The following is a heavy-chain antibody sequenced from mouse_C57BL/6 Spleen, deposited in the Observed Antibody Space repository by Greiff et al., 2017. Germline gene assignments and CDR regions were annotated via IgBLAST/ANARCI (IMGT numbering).Heavy chain of an antibody. J-gene: IGHJ1*03. CDR3: ARHGRCGDSEV. CDR1: GYTFTEYT. D-gene: IGHD1-1*02. Sequence: QVQLQQSGAELVKPGASVKMSCKASGYTFTEYTIHWVKQRSGQGLEWIGGFCPGSGSIKYNEKFKDKATVTAAKTSSTVYMELSRLTSEDSAVCIFARHGRCGDSEVWGTGTTVTVSS. CDR2: FCPGSGSI. V-gene: IGHV1-62-2*01.